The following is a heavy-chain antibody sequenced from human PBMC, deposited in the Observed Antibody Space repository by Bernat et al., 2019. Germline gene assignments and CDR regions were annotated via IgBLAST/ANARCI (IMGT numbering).Heavy chain of an antibody. CDR3: AKDPSQVAAAGDYYYYYGMDV. V-gene: IGHV3-30*18. J-gene: IGHJ6*02. CDR2: ISYDGSNK. CDR1: GFTFSSYG. D-gene: IGHD6-19*01. Sequence: QVQLVESGGGVVQPGRSLRFSCAASGFTFSSYGMHWVRQAPGKGLEGVGVISYDGSNKYYADSVKARFTISRDNSKTTLYLQMHSLRAEDTAVYYCAKDPSQVAAAGDYYYYYGMDVWGQGTTVTVSS.